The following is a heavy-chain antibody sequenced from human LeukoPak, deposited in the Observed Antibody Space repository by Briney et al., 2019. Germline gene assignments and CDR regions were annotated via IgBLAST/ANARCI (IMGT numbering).Heavy chain of an antibody. CDR2: IYYSGST. Sequence: SETLFLTCTVSGGSISSSSYYWGWIRQPPGKGLEWIGSIYYSGSTYYNPSLKSRVTISVDTSKNQFSLKLSSVTAAGTAVYYCARDRLLWFGEGYFDYWGQGTLVTVSS. V-gene: IGHV4-39*07. D-gene: IGHD3-10*01. CDR1: GGSISSSSYY. J-gene: IGHJ4*02. CDR3: ARDRLLWFGEGYFDY.